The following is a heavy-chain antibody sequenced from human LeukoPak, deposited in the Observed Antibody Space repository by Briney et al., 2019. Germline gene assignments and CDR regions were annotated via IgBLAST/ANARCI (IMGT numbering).Heavy chain of an antibody. D-gene: IGHD2-2*01. CDR2: MFHSGST. V-gene: IGHV4-30-2*01. CDR3: GRETLGYCSGTTCSLGMDV. CDR1: GGSFSSGGFS. J-gene: IGHJ6*02. Sequence: PSETLSLTCAVSGGSFSSGGFSWSWIRQPPGKGLEWIGYMFHSGSTHYSPSLQRRVTISVDRFKNQFSLRLRSVTAADTAVYYCGRETLGYCSGTTCSLGMDVWGQGTTVTVSS.